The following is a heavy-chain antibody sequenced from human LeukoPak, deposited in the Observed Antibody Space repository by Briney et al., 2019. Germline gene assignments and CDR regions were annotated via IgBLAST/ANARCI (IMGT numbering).Heavy chain of an antibody. D-gene: IGHD3-10*01. Sequence: GGSLRLPCAAAGFTVTNYAMSWVRQAPGKGLEWVSGISGSGGSTYYAASGKGRFTISRDNSKNTLFLQMNSLRAEDTAVYYCAKDAYYYGSGGGAFDIWGQGTMVTVSS. CDR2: ISGSGGST. V-gene: IGHV3-23*01. CDR1: GFTVTNYA. CDR3: AKDAYYYGSGGGAFDI. J-gene: IGHJ3*02.